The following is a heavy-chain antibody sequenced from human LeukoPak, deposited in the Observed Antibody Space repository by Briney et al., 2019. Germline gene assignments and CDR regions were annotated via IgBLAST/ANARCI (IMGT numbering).Heavy chain of an antibody. CDR2: ISSSGSTI. D-gene: IGHD6-19*01. Sequence: GGSLRLSCAASGFTFSDYYMSWIRQAPGKGLEWVSYISSSGSTIYYADSVKGRFTISRDNAKNSLYLQMNSLRAEDTAVYYCARASSSGWPRYFDYWGQGTLVTVLS. CDR3: ARASSSGWPRYFDY. V-gene: IGHV3-11*01. J-gene: IGHJ4*02. CDR1: GFTFSDYY.